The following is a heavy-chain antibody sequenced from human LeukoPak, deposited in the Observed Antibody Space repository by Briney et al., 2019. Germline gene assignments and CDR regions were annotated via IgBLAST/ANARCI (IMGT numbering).Heavy chain of an antibody. Sequence: GGSLRLSCAASGFTFSSYAMHWVRQAPGKGLEWVAVISYDGSNKYYADSVRGRFTISRDNSKNTLYLQMNSLRAEDTAVYYCARDSPYGPPPYGMDVWGQGTTVTVSS. CDR3: ARDSPYGPPPYGMDV. J-gene: IGHJ6*02. CDR1: GFTFSSYA. V-gene: IGHV3-30-3*01. D-gene: IGHD4-17*01. CDR2: ISYDGSNK.